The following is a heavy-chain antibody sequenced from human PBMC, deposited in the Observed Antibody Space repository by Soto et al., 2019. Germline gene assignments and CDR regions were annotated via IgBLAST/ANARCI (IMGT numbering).Heavy chain of an antibody. Sequence: SETLSLTCAVYVGSFTSNNWWTWVRQPPGQGLEWIGEIYRTGSTNYNPSLKSRVTISLDKSENQFSLKVTSLTAADTAVYYCASRDPGTSVDYWGQGTLVTVSS. J-gene: IGHJ4*02. CDR1: VGSFTSNNW. D-gene: IGHD1-7*01. CDR3: ASRDPGTSVDY. CDR2: IYRTGST. V-gene: IGHV4-4*02.